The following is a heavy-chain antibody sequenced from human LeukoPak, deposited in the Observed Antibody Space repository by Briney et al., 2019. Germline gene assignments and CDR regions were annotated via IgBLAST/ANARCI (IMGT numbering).Heavy chain of an antibody. CDR2: IRADGIYR. CDR1: GFTFTNYG. D-gene: IGHD2-15*01. J-gene: IGHJ4*02. V-gene: IGHV3-30*02. Sequence: PGASLRLSCTASGFTFTNYGMHWVRQAPGKGLEWVAFIRADGIYRDFVSSVEGRFDISRDDSKSTLYLQMNSLRIEDTAVYYCTRERYCIGSSCYSDTTYFDLWGQGTLVSVSS. CDR3: TRERYCIGSSCYSDTTYFDL.